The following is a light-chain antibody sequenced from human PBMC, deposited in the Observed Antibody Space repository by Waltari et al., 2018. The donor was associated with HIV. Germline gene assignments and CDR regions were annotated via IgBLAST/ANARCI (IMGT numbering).Light chain of an antibody. CDR1: NIGRNS. CDR3: QVWDRSYKEAV. CDR2: GDV. J-gene: IGLJ2*01. Sequence: SYVLTQAPSLSVAPGQTATISCGNIGRNSEQGYRQKPGRAPLLVVLGDVGRSVGTPARFSGPRSGGRGTLTIGGVEAGDEADYYCQVWDRSYKEAVFGGGT. V-gene: IGLV3-21*02.